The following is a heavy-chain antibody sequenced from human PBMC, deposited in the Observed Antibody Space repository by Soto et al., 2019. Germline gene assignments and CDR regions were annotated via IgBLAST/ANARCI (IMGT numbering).Heavy chain of an antibody. CDR1: GGSISSSSYY. CDR3: ARHARSGTKRQNWFDP. Sequence: SETLSLTCTVSGGSISSSSYYWGWIRQPPGKGLEWIGSIYYSGSTYYNPSLKRRVTISVDTSKNQFSLELSSVTAADTAVYYCARHARSGTKRQNWFDPLRQGTLVTVSS. CDR2: IYYSGST. D-gene: IGHD6-13*01. V-gene: IGHV4-39*01. J-gene: IGHJ5*02.